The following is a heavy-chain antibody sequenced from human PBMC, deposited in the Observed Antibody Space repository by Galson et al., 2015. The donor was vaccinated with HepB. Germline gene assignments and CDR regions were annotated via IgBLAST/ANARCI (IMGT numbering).Heavy chain of an antibody. CDR2: ISGSGGST. J-gene: IGHJ3*02. V-gene: IGHV3-23*01. CDR1: GFTFSSYA. D-gene: IGHD6-19*01. CDR3: ARDSSGWYCAFDI. Sequence: SLRLSCAASGFTFSSYAMSWVRQAPGKGLEWVSVISGSGGSTYYADSVKGRFTISRDNSKNTLYLQMNSVRAEDTAVYYCARDSSGWYCAFDIWGQGTMVTVSS.